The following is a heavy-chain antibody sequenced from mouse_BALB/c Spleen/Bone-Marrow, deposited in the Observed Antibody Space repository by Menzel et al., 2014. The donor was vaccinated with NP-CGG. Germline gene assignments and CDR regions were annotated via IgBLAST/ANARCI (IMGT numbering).Heavy chain of an antibody. V-gene: IGHV1S22*01. D-gene: IGHD1-1*01. CDR2: IYPGSGST. CDR3: RSYDYAMDY. Sequence: LQQSGSELVRPGASVKLSCKASGYTFTSYWMHWVKPRPGQGLEWIGNIYPGSGSTNYDEKFKSKATLTVDTSSSTAYMQLSSLTSEDSAVYYCRSYDYAMDYWGKGTSVTVSS. J-gene: IGHJ4*01. CDR1: GYTFTSYW.